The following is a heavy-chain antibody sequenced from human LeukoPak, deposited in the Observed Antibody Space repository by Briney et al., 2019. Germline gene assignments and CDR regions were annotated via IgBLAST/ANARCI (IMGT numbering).Heavy chain of an antibody. Sequence: PGGSLRLSCAASGFTFSTYCMNWVRQAPGKGLEWVSSIRSGSSYIYYADSVKGRFTISRDNAKNSLYLQMNSLRAEDTAMYFCARVPSDYWGQGTLVTVSS. CDR1: GFTFSTYC. V-gene: IGHV3-21*01. CDR2: IRSGSSYI. CDR3: ARVPSDY. J-gene: IGHJ4*02.